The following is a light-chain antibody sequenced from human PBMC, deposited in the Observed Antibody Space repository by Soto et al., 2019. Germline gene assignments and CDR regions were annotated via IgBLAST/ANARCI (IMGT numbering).Light chain of an antibody. CDR3: QQYHSYPWT. Sequence: DIQMTQAPSTLSASVGDRVTITCRASQSISYWLAWYQQKPGKAPKLLIYDGSNLESGVPSRFSGSGFGTEFTLTISSLQPEDFGTYYCQQYHSYPWTFAQGSKVDIK. J-gene: IGKJ1*01. V-gene: IGKV1-5*01. CDR2: DGS. CDR1: QSISYW.